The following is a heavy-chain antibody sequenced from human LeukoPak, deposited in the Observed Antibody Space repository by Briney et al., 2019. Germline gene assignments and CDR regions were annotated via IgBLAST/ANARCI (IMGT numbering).Heavy chain of an antibody. V-gene: IGHV3-33*01. CDR3: ARAVGPFDF. J-gene: IGHJ3*01. CDR1: GFTFSTYG. CDR2: IWYDGSIK. Sequence: GGSLRLSCAASGFTFSTYGMHWVRQAPGKGLEWVAVIWYDGSIKYYAGSVKGRFTISRDNSKNTLYLQMNSLRAEDTAVYYCARAVGPFDFWGPGTIVIVSS.